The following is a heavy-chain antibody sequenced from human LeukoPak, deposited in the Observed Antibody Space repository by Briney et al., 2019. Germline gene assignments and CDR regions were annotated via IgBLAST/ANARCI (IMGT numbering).Heavy chain of an antibody. Sequence: TGGSLRLSCEASGFTFDDYAMHWVRQAPGKGLEWVAVISYDGSNKYYADSVKGRFTISRDNSKNTLYLQMNSLRAEDTAVYYCAKANSSGLDYWGQGTLVTVSS. CDR1: GFTFDDYA. D-gene: IGHD6-19*01. CDR2: ISYDGSNK. J-gene: IGHJ4*02. CDR3: AKANSSGLDY. V-gene: IGHV3-30*18.